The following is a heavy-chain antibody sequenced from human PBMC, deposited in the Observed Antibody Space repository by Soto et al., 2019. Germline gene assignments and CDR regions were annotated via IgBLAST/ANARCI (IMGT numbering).Heavy chain of an antibody. Sequence: EVQLVESGGGLVKPGGSLRLSCAASGFTFSNAWMSWVRQAPGKGLEWVGRIKSKTDGGTTDYAAPVKGRFTISRDDSKNTLYLQMNSLKTEDTAVCYCTTSYLYYYYMDVWGKGTTVTVSS. J-gene: IGHJ6*03. CDR3: TTSYLYYYYMDV. CDR1: GFTFSNAW. D-gene: IGHD2-2*01. V-gene: IGHV3-15*01. CDR2: IKSKTDGGTT.